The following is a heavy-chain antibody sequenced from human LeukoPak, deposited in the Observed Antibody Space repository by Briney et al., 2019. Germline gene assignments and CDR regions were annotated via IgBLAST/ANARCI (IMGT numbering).Heavy chain of an antibody. V-gene: IGHV4-39*01. D-gene: IGHD1-14*01. CDR2: IYYSGNT. CDR3: ARQQPELDY. Sequence: SETLSLTCTVSGGSISSSSYYWGWNRPPPGMELEWIGSIYYSGNTYYNPSLKSRVTISVDTSKNQFSLKLSSVAAADTAVYYCARQQPELDYWGQGTLVTVSS. J-gene: IGHJ4*02. CDR1: GGSISSSSYY.